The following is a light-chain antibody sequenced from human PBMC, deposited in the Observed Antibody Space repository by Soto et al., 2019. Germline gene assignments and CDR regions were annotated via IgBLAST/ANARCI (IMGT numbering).Light chain of an antibody. V-gene: IGKV3-15*01. Sequence: ETVMTQCPATRSVSPGETSPLSCMGIQNVYTNLAWYQQKPCQSPSLVLYCASTTATGVPARFIGSGSGTEFTLTTRTLQSEDLAVYSCQHYSSWPAGAVTFGEGTQVEIK. CDR1: QNVYTN. CDR2: CAS. CDR3: QHYSSWPAGAVT. J-gene: IGKJ4*01.